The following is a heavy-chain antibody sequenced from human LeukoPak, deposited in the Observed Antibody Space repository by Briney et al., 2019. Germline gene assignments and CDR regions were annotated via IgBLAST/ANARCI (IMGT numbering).Heavy chain of an antibody. CDR1: GFTFSSYG. V-gene: IGHV3-33*01. Sequence: GALRLSCAASGFTFSSYGTHWVRQAPGKGLEWVAVIWYDGSNKYYADSVKGRFTISRDNFKNTLYLQMNSLRAEDTAVYYCARDSEASVDIVATPDYWGQGSLVTVSS. CDR3: ARDSEASVDIVATPDY. D-gene: IGHD5-12*01. J-gene: IGHJ4*02. CDR2: IWYDGSNK.